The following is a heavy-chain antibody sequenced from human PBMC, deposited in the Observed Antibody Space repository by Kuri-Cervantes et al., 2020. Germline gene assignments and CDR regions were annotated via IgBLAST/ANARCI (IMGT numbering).Heavy chain of an antibody. CDR3: ARDPITIFGVVTHGFDY. D-gene: IGHD3-3*01. CDR2: ISYDGSNK. J-gene: IGHJ4*02. CDR1: GFTFSSYG. V-gene: IGHV3-30*03. Sequence: GGSLRLSCAASGFTFSSYGMHWVRQAPGKGLEWVAVISYDGSNKYYADSVKGRFTISRDNSKNTLYLQMNSLRAEDTAVYYCARDPITIFGVVTHGFDYWGQGTLVTVSS.